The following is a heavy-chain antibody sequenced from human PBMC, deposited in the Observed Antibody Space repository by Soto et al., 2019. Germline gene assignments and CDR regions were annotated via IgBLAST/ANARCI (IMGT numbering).Heavy chain of an antibody. V-gene: IGHV3-23*01. J-gene: IGHJ4*02. CDR3: AKDVTYYYDSSGYYSDY. Sequence: GGSLRLSCAASGFTFSSYAMSWVRQAPGKGLEWVSAISGSGGSTYYADSVKGRFTISRDNSKNPLYLQMNSLRAEDTAVYYCAKDVTYYYDSSGYYSDYWGQGTLVTVSS. CDR2: ISGSGGST. CDR1: GFTFSSYA. D-gene: IGHD3-22*01.